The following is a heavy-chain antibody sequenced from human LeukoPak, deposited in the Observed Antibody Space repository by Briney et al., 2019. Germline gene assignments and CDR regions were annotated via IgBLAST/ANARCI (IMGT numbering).Heavy chain of an antibody. CDR3: ARGTVSSP. V-gene: IGHV1-18*01. D-gene: IGHD2-2*01. CDR2: ISAYNGNT. J-gene: IGHJ5*02. CDR1: GYTFTSYG. Sequence: ASVKVSCKASGYTFTSYGISWVRQAPGQGLEWMGWISAYNGNTNYAQKLQGRVTMTTDTAYMELSSLRSEDTAVYYCARGTVSSPWGQGTLVTVSS.